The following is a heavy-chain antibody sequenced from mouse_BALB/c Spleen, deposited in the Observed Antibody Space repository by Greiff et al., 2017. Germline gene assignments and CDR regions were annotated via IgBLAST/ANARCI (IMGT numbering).Heavy chain of an antibody. D-gene: IGHD2-1*01. J-gene: IGHJ3*01. CDR3: AREGNSFAY. CDR1: GYTFTSYN. V-gene: IGHV1-12*01. CDR2: IYPGNGDT. Sequence: QVQLQQPGAELVKPGASVKMSCKASGYTFTSYNMHWVKQTPGQGLEWIGAIYPGNGDTSYNQKFKGKATLTADKSSSTAYMQLSSLTSEDSAVYYCAREGNSFAYWGQGTLVTVSA.